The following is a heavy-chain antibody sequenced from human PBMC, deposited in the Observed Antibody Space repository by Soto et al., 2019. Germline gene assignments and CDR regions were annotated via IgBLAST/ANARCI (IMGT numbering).Heavy chain of an antibody. CDR3: AHRPRGYSYHFDY. CDR2: IYWVDDE. J-gene: IGHJ4*02. V-gene: IGHV2-5*02. D-gene: IGHD5-18*01. Sequence: QITLKESGPTLVKATQTLTLTCTFSGFSLTTRGVGVGWIRQPPGKGLEGLGLIYWVDDEGYSPSLKSRLTITKDTSKNQVVLTMPNMDPVDTATYYCAHRPRGYSYHFDYWGQGTLVTVSS. CDR1: GFSLTTRGVG.